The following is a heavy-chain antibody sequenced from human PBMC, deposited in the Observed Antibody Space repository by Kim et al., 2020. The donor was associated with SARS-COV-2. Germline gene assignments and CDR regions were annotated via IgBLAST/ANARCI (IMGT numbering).Heavy chain of an antibody. CDR1: GYSFTNYW. D-gene: IGHD5-12*01. Sequence: GESLKISCKGSGYSFTNYWIVWVRLMPGQGLEWMGIIHPGDSDTRYSPSFQGRVTISADKSIATTFLQWSSLRASDTAIYYCARNAGSATSYYYYYHMDVWGQGTPVTVSS. CDR2: IHPGDSDT. V-gene: IGHV5-51*01. CDR3: ARNAGSATSYYYYYHMDV. J-gene: IGHJ6*02.